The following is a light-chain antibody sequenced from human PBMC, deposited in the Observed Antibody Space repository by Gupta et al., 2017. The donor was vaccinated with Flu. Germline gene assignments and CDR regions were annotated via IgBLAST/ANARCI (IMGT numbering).Light chain of an antibody. J-gene: IGLJ3*02. CDR1: NFGSKT. CDR3: QVWDASSYHLV. CDR2: DDS. Sequence: SYVLTQPPSVSVAPGQTDTITCGGNNFGSKTVHWYQQKPGPAPVLVVSDDSDRPSGIPDRFSGSNSGNTATLSISRIEAGDEADYYCQVWDASSYHLVFGGGTKLTVL. V-gene: IGLV3-21*02.